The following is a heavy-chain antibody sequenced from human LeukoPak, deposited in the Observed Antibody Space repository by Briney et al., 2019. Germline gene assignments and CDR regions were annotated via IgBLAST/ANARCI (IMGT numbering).Heavy chain of an antibody. Sequence: SETLSLTCAVYGESFSGYYWSWIRQPPGKGLEWIGEISHSGSTNYNPSLKSRVTISVDTSKNQFSLKLSSLTAADTAVYYCARSLIVAAAPGGYWGQGTLVSVSS. CDR2: ISHSGST. CDR3: ARSLIVAAAPGGY. V-gene: IGHV4-34*01. CDR1: GESFSGYY. D-gene: IGHD2-2*01. J-gene: IGHJ4*02.